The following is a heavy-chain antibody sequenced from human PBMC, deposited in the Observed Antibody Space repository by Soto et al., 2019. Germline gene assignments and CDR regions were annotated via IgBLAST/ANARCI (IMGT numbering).Heavy chain of an antibody. V-gene: IGHV4-59*01. CDR2: IYYSGST. CDR3: ARDRGDLMAVPSRGAFDI. J-gene: IGHJ3*02. CDR1: GGSISSYY. Sequence: QVQLQESGPGLVKPSETLSLTCTVSGGSISSYYWSWIRQPPGKGLEWIGYIYYSGSTNYNPSLKSRVTKLVDTAKNQFSLKLSSVTAADTAVYYCARDRGDLMAVPSRGAFDIWGQGAMVTVSS. D-gene: IGHD6-19*01.